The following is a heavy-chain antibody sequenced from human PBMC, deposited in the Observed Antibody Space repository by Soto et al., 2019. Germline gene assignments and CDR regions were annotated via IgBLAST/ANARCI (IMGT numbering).Heavy chain of an antibody. D-gene: IGHD2-21*02. CDR1: GFTFSACA. CDR3: AKEVGTAMTAITXWHFYL. CDR2: ISSDGSNY. J-gene: IGHJ2*01. Sequence: QVQLVESGGGVVQPGRSQRLSCAASGFTFSACAMHWVRQSPGKGLEWVAVISSDGSNYYYEDSVKGRFTISRDNSKNTLYLQMDSLRAEDTAVYYCAKEVGTAMTAITXWHFYLWGRGTLVTVSS. V-gene: IGHV3-30*18.